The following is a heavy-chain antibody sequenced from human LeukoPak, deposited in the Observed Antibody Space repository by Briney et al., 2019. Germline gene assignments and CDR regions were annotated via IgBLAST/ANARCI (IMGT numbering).Heavy chain of an antibody. CDR1: GYTFTGYY. D-gene: IGHD2-2*01. Sequence: GASVKVSCKASGYTFTGYYMHWVRQAPGQGLEWMGWINPNSGGTNYAQKFQGRVTMTRDTSISTAYMELSRLRSGDTAVYYCARDRVPAAKRFLFDPWGQGTLVTVSS. CDR2: INPNSGGT. J-gene: IGHJ5*02. V-gene: IGHV1-2*02. CDR3: ARDRVPAAKRFLFDP.